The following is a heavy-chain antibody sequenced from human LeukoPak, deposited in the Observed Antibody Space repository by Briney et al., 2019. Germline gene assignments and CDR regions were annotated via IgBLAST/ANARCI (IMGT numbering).Heavy chain of an antibody. D-gene: IGHD3-10*01. CDR1: GFRFTSYD. Sequence: ASVKVSCKASGFRFTSYDINWVRQASGQGLEWMGWMNPNNGNTGYAQKFQGRATLTRDTSTSTAYMELRDLRSEDTAVYYCVRDGEGVAISVNYWFDPWGQGTLVTVSS. CDR3: VRDGEGVAISVNYWFDP. V-gene: IGHV1-8*01. J-gene: IGHJ5*02. CDR2: MNPNNGNT.